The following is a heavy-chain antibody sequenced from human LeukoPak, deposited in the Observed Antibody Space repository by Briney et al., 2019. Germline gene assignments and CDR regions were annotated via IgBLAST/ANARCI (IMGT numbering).Heavy chain of an antibody. CDR3: ARQRLGIADWYFDL. D-gene: IGHD7-27*01. J-gene: IGHJ2*01. V-gene: IGHV4-39*01. Sequence: SETLSLTCTVSGGSISSSSYYWGWIRQPPGKGLEWIGSIYYSGSTYYNPSLTTRVTISVDTSKNQFSLKLSSVTAADTAVYYCARQRLGIADWYFDLWGRGTLVTVSS. CDR2: IYYSGST. CDR1: GGSISSSSYY.